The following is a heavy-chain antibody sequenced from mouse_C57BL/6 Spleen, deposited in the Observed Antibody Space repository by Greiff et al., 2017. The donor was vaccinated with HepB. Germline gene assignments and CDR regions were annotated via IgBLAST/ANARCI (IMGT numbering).Heavy chain of an antibody. CDR3: ARNGHYYGSSYVGYFDV. CDR1: GFSLTSYA. Sequence: VKLVESGPGLVAPSQSLSITCTVSGFSLTSYAISWVRQPPGKGLEWLGVIWTGGGTNYNSALKSRLSISKDNSKSQVFLKMNSLQTDDTARYYCARNGHYYGSSYVGYFDVWGTGTTVTVSS. J-gene: IGHJ1*03. CDR2: IWTGGGT. V-gene: IGHV2-9-1*01. D-gene: IGHD1-1*01.